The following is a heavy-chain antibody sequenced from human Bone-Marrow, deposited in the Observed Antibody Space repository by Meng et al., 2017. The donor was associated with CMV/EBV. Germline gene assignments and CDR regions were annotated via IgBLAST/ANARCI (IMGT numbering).Heavy chain of an antibody. CDR2: IFPGSGAT. CDR1: GYRLTAHY. V-gene: IGHV1-2*02. Sequence: GESLKVSCKASGYRLTAHYIHWVRKAPGQGLEWMGWIFPGSGATDYAQKFSDRVTMTRDMSISTFYMELSRLTSDDTAVYYCVRDMDASEGSAFDIWGQGTMVTVSS. D-gene: IGHD2-2*03. J-gene: IGHJ3*02. CDR3: VRDMDASEGSAFDI.